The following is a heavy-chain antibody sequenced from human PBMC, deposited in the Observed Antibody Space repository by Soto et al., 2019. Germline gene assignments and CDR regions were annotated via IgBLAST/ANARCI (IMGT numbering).Heavy chain of an antibody. J-gene: IGHJ3*01. D-gene: IGHD1-26*01. CDR3: GNYRFAGSNPAGAFEL. CDR1: GFTFSTYP. V-gene: IGHV3-23*01. CDR2: ISATGSNT. Sequence: EVQLLESGGGLVHPGGSLRLSCADSGFTFSTYPMTWIRQAPGKGLEWVSTISATGSNTYYADTAKGRFTISRDNSKNTLYLQMNGLRLEDTAIYYCGNYRFAGSNPAGAFELWGQGTMVSVSS.